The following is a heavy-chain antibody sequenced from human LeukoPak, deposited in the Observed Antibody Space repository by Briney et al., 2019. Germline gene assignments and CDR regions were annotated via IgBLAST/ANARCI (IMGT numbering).Heavy chain of an antibody. J-gene: IGHJ4*02. CDR3: AVSSSWYLDY. Sequence: LSLTCTVSDDSITIYYWTWIRQAPGKGLEWVSYISSSGSTIYYADSVKGRFTISRDNAKNSLYLQMNSLRAEDTAVYYCAVSSSWYLDYWGQGTLVTVSS. CDR2: ISSSGSTI. D-gene: IGHD6-13*01. V-gene: IGHV3-11*01. CDR1: DDSITIYY.